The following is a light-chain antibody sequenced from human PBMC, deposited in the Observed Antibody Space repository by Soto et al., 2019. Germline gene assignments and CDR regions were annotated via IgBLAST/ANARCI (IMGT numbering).Light chain of an antibody. J-gene: IGKJ1*01. CDR3: QQYGSSPRT. Sequence: DIQMAPSPSSLSASVGGPIPIPFRASQRISTHLNWYQQKPGKAPNLLIYAAYNLQSGIPSRFSGSGSGTEFTLTITTLEPEDFAVYYCQQYGSSPRTFGLGTKVDIK. V-gene: IGKV1-39*01. CDR2: AAY. CDR1: QRISTH.